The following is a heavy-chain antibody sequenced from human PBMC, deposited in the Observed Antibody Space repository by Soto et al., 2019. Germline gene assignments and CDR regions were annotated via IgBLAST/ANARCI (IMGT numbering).Heavy chain of an antibody. CDR3: AKGEWRLSDY. Sequence: QVQLVESGGGVVQPGRSLRLSCAASGFTFSSYGMHWVRQAPGKGLEWVAVISYDGSNKYYADSVKGRFTISRDNSKNTLYLQMNSLSAEDTAVYYCAKGEWRLSDYWGQGTLVTVSS. CDR1: GFTFSSYG. V-gene: IGHV3-30*18. D-gene: IGHD3-3*01. CDR2: ISYDGSNK. J-gene: IGHJ4*02.